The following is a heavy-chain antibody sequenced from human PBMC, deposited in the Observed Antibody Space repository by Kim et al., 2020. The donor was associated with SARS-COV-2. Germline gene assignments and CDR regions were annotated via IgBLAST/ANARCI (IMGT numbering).Heavy chain of an antibody. CDR3: ARGTGFGY. J-gene: IGHJ4*02. CDR2: EGT. V-gene: IGHV4-4*07. Sequence: EGTNYKPSLKSRVTMSVDTPKNPFSLNLRFVTAADTAVYYCARGTGFGYWGQGALVTVSS.